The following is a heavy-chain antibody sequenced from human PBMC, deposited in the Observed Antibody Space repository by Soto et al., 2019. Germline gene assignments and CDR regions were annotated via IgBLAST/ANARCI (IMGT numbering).Heavy chain of an antibody. CDR2: IIPIFGTA. CDR1: GGTFSSYA. J-gene: IGHJ6*02. Sequence: AVKVSCKASGGTFSSYAISWVRQAPGQGLEWMGGIIPIFGTADYAQKVQGRVTITADESTSTAYMELSSLRSEDTAVYYCARPDPVRLPRNYYGMDVWGQGTTVTVSS. CDR3: ARPDPVRLPRNYYGMDV. D-gene: IGHD4-17*01. V-gene: IGHV1-69*13.